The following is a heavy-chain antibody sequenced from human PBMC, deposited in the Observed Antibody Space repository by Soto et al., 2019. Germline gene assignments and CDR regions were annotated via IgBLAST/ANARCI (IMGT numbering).Heavy chain of an antibody. CDR3: AREVYGDYRYWFDP. Sequence: GASVKVSCKASGYTFTSYGISWVRLAPGQGLEWMGWISAYNGNTNYAQKLQGRVTMTTDTSTSTAYMELRSLRSDDTAVYYCAREVYGDYRYWFDPWGQGTLVTVSS. D-gene: IGHD4-17*01. V-gene: IGHV1-18*01. CDR1: GYTFTSYG. CDR2: ISAYNGNT. J-gene: IGHJ5*02.